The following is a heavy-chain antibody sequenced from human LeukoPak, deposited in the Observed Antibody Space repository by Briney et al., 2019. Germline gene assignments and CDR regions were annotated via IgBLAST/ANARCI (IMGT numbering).Heavy chain of an antibody. CDR3: ARDNWKDC. CDR2: ISPGSTTI. V-gene: IGHV3-48*04. J-gene: IGHJ4*02. D-gene: IGHD1-20*01. Sequence: GGSLRLSCAASGFTFSKYSMTWVRQAPGKGLEWVSYISPGSTTIYYADSVKGRFTISRDNAKNSLYLQMSSLRVEDTAIYYCARDNWKDCWGQGTLVTVSS. CDR1: GFTFSKYS.